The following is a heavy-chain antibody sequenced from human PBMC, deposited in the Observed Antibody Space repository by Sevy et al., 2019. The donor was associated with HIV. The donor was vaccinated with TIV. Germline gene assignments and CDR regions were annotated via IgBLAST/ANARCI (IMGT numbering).Heavy chain of an antibody. Sequence: GGSLRLSCAASGFTFSSYSMNWVHQAPGKGLEWVSSISSSSSYIYYADSVKGRFTISRDNAKNSLYLQMNSLRAEDTAVDYCARDLISGSYGGWFDPWGQGTLVTVSS. V-gene: IGHV3-21*01. D-gene: IGHD1-26*01. CDR1: GFTFSSYS. CDR2: ISSSSSYI. J-gene: IGHJ5*02. CDR3: ARDLISGSYGGWFDP.